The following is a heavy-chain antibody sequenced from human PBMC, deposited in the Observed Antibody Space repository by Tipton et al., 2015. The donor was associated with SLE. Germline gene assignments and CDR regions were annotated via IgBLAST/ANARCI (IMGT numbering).Heavy chain of an antibody. CDR3: AREHFYQSSGFYLGFYYFDY. CDR1: AYTFTGYY. J-gene: IGHJ4*02. CDR2: INPNSGGK. V-gene: IGHV1-2*06. D-gene: IGHD3-22*01. Sequence: QSGAEVKKPGASVKVSCKASAYTFTGYYMHWVRQAPGQGLEWMGRINPNSGGKKYAQKFQGRVTMTRDTSISTAHMELSRLRSDDTAVYYCAREHFYQSSGFYLGFYYFDYWGQGTLVTVSS.